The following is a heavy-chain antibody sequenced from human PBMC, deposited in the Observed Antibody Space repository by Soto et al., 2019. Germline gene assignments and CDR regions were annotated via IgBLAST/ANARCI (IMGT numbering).Heavy chain of an antibody. CDR2: ISTSSSTI. CDR3: AREGGYSYGYHY. D-gene: IGHD5-18*01. CDR1: GFTFSSYS. V-gene: IGHV3-48*01. Sequence: EVQLVESGGGLVQPGGSLRLSCAASGFTFSSYSLNWVRQAPGKGLEGVSYISTSSSTIYYADSVKGRFTISRYTAKNSLYLQMNGLRAEDTAVYYCAREGGYSYGYHYWGQGTLVTVSS. J-gene: IGHJ4*02.